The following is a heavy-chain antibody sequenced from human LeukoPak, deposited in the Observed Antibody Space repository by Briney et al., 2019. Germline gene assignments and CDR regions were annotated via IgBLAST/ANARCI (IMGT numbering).Heavy chain of an antibody. CDR2: IYSGGST. CDR1: GFTVSSNY. D-gene: IGHD1-26*01. Sequence: GGSLRLSCAASGFTVSSNYMSWVRQAPGKGLEWVSVIYSGGSTYYADSVKGRFTISRDNSKNTLYLKMNSLRAEDTAVYYCARGGGWELLSGEYYFDYWGQGTLVTVSS. V-gene: IGHV3-53*01. CDR3: ARGGGWELLSGEYYFDY. J-gene: IGHJ4*02.